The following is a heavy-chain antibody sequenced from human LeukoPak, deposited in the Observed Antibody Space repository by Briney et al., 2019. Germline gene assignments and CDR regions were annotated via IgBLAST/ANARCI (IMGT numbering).Heavy chain of an antibody. CDR2: IYYSGST. CDR3: ARGILDYHDSSGQISYYFDY. CDR1: GGSISSYY. Sequence: SETLSLTCTVSGGSISSYYWSWIRQPPGKGLEWIGYIYYSGSTNYNPSLKSRVTISVDTSKNQFSLKLSSVTAADTAVYYCARGILDYHDSSGQISYYFDYWGQGTLVTVSS. D-gene: IGHD3-22*01. J-gene: IGHJ4*02. V-gene: IGHV4-59*01.